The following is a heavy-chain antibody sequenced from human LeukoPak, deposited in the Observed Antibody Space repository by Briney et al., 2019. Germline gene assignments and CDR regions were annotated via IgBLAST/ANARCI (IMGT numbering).Heavy chain of an antibody. CDR2: INHSGST. Sequence: SETLSLTCTVSGGSISSSSYYWGWIRQPPGKGLEWIGEINHSGSTNYNPSLKSRVTISVDTSKNQFSLKLSSVTAADTAVYYCARFKGYYDSSGYYQSSSYFDYWGQGTLVTVSS. D-gene: IGHD3-22*01. J-gene: IGHJ4*02. V-gene: IGHV4-39*07. CDR3: ARFKGYYDSSGYYQSSSYFDY. CDR1: GGSISSSSYY.